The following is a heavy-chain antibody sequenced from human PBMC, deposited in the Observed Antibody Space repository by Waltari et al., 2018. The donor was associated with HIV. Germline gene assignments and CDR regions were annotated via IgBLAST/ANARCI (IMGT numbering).Heavy chain of an antibody. CDR2: IYYSGST. CDR1: GGSISSSSYY. V-gene: IGHV4-39*01. J-gene: IGHJ4*02. Sequence: QLQLQESGPGLVKPSETLSLTCTVSGGSISSSSYYWGWIRQPPGKGLEWIGSIYYSGSTYYNPSLKSRVTISVDTSKNQFSLKLSSVTAADTAVYYCASLYSSSWYPYYFDYWGQGTLVTVSS. CDR3: ASLYSSSWYPYYFDY. D-gene: IGHD6-13*01.